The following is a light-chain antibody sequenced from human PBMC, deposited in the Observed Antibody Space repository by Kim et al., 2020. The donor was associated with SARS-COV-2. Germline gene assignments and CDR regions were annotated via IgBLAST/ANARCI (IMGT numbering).Light chain of an antibody. CDR2: GAS. Sequence: SPGERATLSCRASQSVRSTHFAWYQQKPGQAPRLLIYGASNRATGIPDRFGGGGSGTDFTLTISRLEPEDFAVYYCQQYGSAPQTFGQGTKVDIK. J-gene: IGKJ1*01. CDR3: QQYGSAPQT. V-gene: IGKV3-20*01. CDR1: QSVRSTH.